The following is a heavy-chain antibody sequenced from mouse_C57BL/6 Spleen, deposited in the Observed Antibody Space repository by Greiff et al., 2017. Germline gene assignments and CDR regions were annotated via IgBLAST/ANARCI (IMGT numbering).Heavy chain of an antibody. CDR3: ARREYYSNYGGYFDD. CDR1: GYTFTDYN. CDR2: INPNNGCT. J-gene: IGHJ1*03. Sequence: VQLQQSGPELVKPGASVKMSCKASGYTFTDYNMHWVKQSHGKRLGWIGYINPNNGCTSNNQKFKGKATLTVNKSCSKAYMELRSLTSEDYAVYYCARREYYSNYGGYFDDWGTGTTVTVSS. D-gene: IGHD2-5*01. V-gene: IGHV1-22*01.